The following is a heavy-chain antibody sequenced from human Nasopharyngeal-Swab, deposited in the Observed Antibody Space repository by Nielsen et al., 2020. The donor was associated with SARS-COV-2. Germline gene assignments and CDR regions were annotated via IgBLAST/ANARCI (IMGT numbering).Heavy chain of an antibody. Sequence: SETLSLTCAVYGGSFSGYYWSWIRQPPGKGLEWIGEINHSGSTNYNPSLKSRVTISVDTSKNQFSLKLSSVTAADTAVYYCARFGVSGDGFDYWGQGTLVTVSS. V-gene: IGHV4-34*01. D-gene: IGHD3-10*01. J-gene: IGHJ4*02. CDR2: INHSGST. CDR3: ARFGVSGDGFDY. CDR1: GGSFSGYY.